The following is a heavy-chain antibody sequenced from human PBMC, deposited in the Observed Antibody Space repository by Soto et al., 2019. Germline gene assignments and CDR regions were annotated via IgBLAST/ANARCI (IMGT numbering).Heavy chain of an antibody. CDR3: VCHRDDRLVSGSFFDS. V-gene: IGHV4-30-2*01. Sequence: SETLSLTCAVSGGSIISGGYSWILIRQPPGKGLEWIGYIYHSGSTYYNPSRKSRVTISVDRSKNQFSLKLSSVTAADTAVYFCVCHRDDRLVSGSFFDSWSQGTLVTVSS. CDR1: GGSIISGGYS. J-gene: IGHJ4*02. D-gene: IGHD3-22*01. CDR2: IYHSGST.